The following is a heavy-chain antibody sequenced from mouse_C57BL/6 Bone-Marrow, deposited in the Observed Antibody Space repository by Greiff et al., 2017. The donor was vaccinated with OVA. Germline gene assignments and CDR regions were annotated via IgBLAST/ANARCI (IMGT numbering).Heavy chain of an antibody. CDR1: GYTFTSYW. J-gene: IGHJ2*01. CDR2: INPSSGYT. Sequence: VQLQQSGAELAKPGASVKLSFKASGYTFTSYWMHWVKQRPGQGLEWIGYINPSSGYTKYNQKFKDKDTLTADKSSSTAYMQLSSLTYEDSAVYYCATYGYDDWGQGTTLTVSS. D-gene: IGHD2-2*01. CDR3: ATYGYDD. V-gene: IGHV1-7*01.